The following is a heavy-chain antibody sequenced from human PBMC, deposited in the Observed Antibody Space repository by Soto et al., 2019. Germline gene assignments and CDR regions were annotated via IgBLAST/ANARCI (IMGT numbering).Heavy chain of an antibody. D-gene: IGHD1-26*01. J-gene: IGHJ4*02. Sequence: QVQLVQSGAEVKKPGASVRVSCKSSGYTFTDYGITWVRQAPGQGLEWMGWINTYKGNINYAQRLQGRVTMTTDTSTSTGYMELRGLTSGETAVYYLARERGGYKHFDYWGQGALVTVSS. CDR2: INTYKGNI. CDR1: GYTFTDYG. V-gene: IGHV1-18*01. CDR3: ARERGGYKHFDY.